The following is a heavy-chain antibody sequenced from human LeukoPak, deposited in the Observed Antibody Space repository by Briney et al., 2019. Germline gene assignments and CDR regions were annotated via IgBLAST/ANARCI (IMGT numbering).Heavy chain of an antibody. J-gene: IGHJ4*02. CDR1: GFTFSTYW. CDR3: AKYSGSYYYPPNWDS. CDR2: IKSDGSDT. D-gene: IGHD1-26*01. Sequence: GGSLRLSCAASGFTFSTYWMHWDRQAPGEGLVWVSRIKSDGSDTSYADSVKGRFTISRDNAKNTLYLQMNSLRAEDTAVYFCAKYSGSYYYPPNWDSWGQGTLVTVSS. V-gene: IGHV3-74*01.